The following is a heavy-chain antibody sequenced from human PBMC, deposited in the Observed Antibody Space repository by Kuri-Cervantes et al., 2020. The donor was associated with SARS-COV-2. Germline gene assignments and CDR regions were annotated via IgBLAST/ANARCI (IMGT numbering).Heavy chain of an antibody. J-gene: IGHJ4*02. Sequence: ASVKVSCNVSGYTLTDLSMHWLRQAPGKGFEWMGGFDPEDGETIYAQKFQGRVTMTEDTSTDTAYMELSSLRSEDTAVYYCATQRLRRTWVSEFDYWGQGTLVTVSS. D-gene: IGHD4-17*01. CDR1: GYTLTDLS. CDR3: ATQRLRRTWVSEFDY. CDR2: FDPEDGET. V-gene: IGHV1-24*01.